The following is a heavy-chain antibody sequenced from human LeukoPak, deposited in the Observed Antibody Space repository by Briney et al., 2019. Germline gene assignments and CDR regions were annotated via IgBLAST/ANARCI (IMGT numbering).Heavy chain of an antibody. Sequence: PSETLSLTCSVSGDSISSSGYYWDWIRQPPGKGLEWIGSIHHSGNTNYNPSLKSRVRISLDPSKNQLSLSLRSVTAADTAVYYCARGWSILRGGDWFDPWGQGTLVTVSS. J-gene: IGHJ5*02. CDR2: IHHSGNT. CDR3: ARGWSILRGGDWFDP. V-gene: IGHV4-39*07. D-gene: IGHD3-3*02. CDR1: GDSISSSGYY.